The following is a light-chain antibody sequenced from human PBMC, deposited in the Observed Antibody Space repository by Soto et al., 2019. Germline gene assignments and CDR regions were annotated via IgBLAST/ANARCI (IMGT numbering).Light chain of an antibody. CDR1: QDISSW. Sequence: DIQLTQSPYSVSASVGDRVTISCRASQDISSWLAWYQQKPGKAPKPLIYATSSLQSGVPSRFSGSRSATIFTFTISSQQAEDFATYYCQEAHGFPWTVGQGTRVEI. CDR2: ATS. CDR3: QEAHGFPWT. J-gene: IGKJ1*01. V-gene: IGKV1-12*02.